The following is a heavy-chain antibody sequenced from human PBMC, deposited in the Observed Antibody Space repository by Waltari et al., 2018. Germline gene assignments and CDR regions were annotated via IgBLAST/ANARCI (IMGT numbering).Heavy chain of an antibody. Sequence: QVQLQQWGAGLLKPSETLSLTCAVYGGSFSGYYWSWIRQPPGKGLEWIGEINHSGSTNYNPSLKSRVTISVDTAKNQFALKLSSVTAADTAVYYWARGGYGASSLDYWGQGTLVTVSS. V-gene: IGHV4-34*01. D-gene: IGHD5-18*01. CDR1: GGSFSGYY. J-gene: IGHJ4*02. CDR3: ARGGYGASSLDY. CDR2: INHSGST.